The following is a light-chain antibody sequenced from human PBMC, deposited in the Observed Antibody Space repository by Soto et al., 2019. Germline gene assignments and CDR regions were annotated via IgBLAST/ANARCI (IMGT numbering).Light chain of an antibody. Sequence: DIQMTQSPSSLSASVGDRVTITCRASQGIRNDLGWYQQKPGKAPKRLIYTASSFQRGVPSRFSGSGSGTEFTLTLSSLQPEDSSTYYCLQYDIYPPGTFGRGTKVENK. CDR2: TAS. J-gene: IGKJ1*01. CDR3: LQYDIYPPGT. V-gene: IGKV1-17*01. CDR1: QGIRND.